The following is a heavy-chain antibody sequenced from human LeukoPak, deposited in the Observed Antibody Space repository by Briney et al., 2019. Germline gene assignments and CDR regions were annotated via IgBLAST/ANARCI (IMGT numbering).Heavy chain of an antibody. CDR2: ISVYNGNT. J-gene: IGHJ3*02. D-gene: IGHD4-23*01. CDR3: ARDRASLRWATVVIFDAFDI. Sequence: GASVKVSCKASGYTFNNYGISWVRQAPGQGLEWMGWISVYNGNTNYAQKLQGRVTMTTDTSTSTAYMELRSLRSDDTAVYYCARDRASLRWATVVIFDAFDIWGQGTMVTVSS. CDR1: GYTFNNYG. V-gene: IGHV1-18*01.